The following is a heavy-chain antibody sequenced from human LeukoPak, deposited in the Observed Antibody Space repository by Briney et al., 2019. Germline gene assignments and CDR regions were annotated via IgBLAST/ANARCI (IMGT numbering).Heavy chain of an antibody. D-gene: IGHD3-3*01. CDR3: AKDRFWLN. CDR2: IYYSGST. Sequence: PSETLSLTCIVSGGSISNYYWSWIRQPPGKGLEWIGYIYYSGSTNYNPSLKSRVTISVDTSKNQFSLKLSSVTAADTAVYYCAKDRFWLNWGQGTLVTVSS. J-gene: IGHJ4*02. V-gene: IGHV4-59*01. CDR1: GGSISNYY.